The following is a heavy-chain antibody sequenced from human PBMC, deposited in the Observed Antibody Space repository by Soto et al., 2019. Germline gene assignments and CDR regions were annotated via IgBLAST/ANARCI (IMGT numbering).Heavy chain of an antibody. D-gene: IGHD2-8*01. CDR1: GYTFTSYG. V-gene: IGHV1-18*01. Sequence: ASVKVSCKASGYTFTSYGISWVRQAPGQGLEWMGCISAYNGNTNYAQKLQGRVTMTTDTSTSTAYMELRSLRSDDTAVYYCARVGCTNAVCGFGYYYYYMDVWGKGTTVTVSS. CDR2: ISAYNGNT. CDR3: ARVGCTNAVCGFGYYYYYMDV. J-gene: IGHJ6*03.